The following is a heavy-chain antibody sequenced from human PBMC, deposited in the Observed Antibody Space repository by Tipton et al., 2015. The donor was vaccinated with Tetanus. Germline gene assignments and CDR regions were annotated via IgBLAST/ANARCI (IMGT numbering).Heavy chain of an antibody. CDR3: ARDVGEFSSGYLSSWFDP. CDR2: ISYDGRNK. CDR1: GFTFNSYA. V-gene: IGHV3-30*03. D-gene: IGHD3-3*01. Sequence: SLRLSCAASGFTFNSYAMTWVRQAPGRGLEWVAVISYDGRNKYYAHSVKGRFTISRDNSKNTLYLQMNSLRAEDTAVYYCARDVGEFSSGYLSSWFDPWGQGTLVTVSS. J-gene: IGHJ5*02.